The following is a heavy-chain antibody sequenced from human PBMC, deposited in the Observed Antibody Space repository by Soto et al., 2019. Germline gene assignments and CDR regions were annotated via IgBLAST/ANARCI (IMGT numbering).Heavy chain of an antibody. V-gene: IGHV1-69*01. CDR1: GGTFSSYA. Sequence: QVQLVQSGAEVKKPGSSVKVSCKASGGTFSSYAISWVRHAPGQGLAWMGGIIPIFGTANYAQKFQGRVTITADESTSTAYMELSSLRSEATAVYYCARIQIPGGGSGHYYYSYGMDVWGQGTTVTVSS. CDR2: IIPIFGTA. J-gene: IGHJ6*02. D-gene: IGHD3-10*01. CDR3: ARIQIPGGGSGHYYYSYGMDV.